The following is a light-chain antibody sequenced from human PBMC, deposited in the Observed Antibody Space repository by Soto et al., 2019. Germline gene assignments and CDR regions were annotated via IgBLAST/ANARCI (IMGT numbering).Light chain of an antibody. CDR3: QQRLSWPIT. Sequence: EIVMTQSPDTLSVSPGEGATLSCRVSQSIRSNLAWYQQRPGQAPRLLMYGASTRADGIPARFTGSGSGTEFTLTISSLQSEDFAVYYCQQRLSWPITFGQGTRLEI. CDR1: QSIRSN. CDR2: GAS. J-gene: IGKJ5*01. V-gene: IGKV3-15*01.